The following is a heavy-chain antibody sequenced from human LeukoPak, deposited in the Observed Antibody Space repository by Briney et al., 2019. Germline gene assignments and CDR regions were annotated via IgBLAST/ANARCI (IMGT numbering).Heavy chain of an antibody. Sequence: GGSLRLSCAASGFTVSSDYMSWVRQAPGKGLEWVSAISGSGGSTYYADSVKGRFTISRDNSKNTLYLQMNSLRAEDTAVYYCAKGVVVVPAAILFDYWGQGTLVTVSS. CDR2: ISGSGGST. J-gene: IGHJ4*02. V-gene: IGHV3-23*01. CDR1: GFTVSSDY. CDR3: AKGVVVVPAAILFDY. D-gene: IGHD2-2*02.